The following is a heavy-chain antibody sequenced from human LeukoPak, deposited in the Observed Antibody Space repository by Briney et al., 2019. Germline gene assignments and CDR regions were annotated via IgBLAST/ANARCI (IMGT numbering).Heavy chain of an antibody. D-gene: IGHD5-18*01. CDR2: MNPNSGNT. V-gene: IGHV1-8*01. Sequence: ASVKVSCKASRYTFTSYDVNSVRQATGQGLEWMGWMNPNSGNTGYAQKFQGRATMTRNTSISTAYMELSSLRSEDTAVYYCARGYSYGYYGVSPYYFDYWGQGTLVTVSS. J-gene: IGHJ4*02. CDR1: RYTFTSYD. CDR3: ARGYSYGYYGVSPYYFDY.